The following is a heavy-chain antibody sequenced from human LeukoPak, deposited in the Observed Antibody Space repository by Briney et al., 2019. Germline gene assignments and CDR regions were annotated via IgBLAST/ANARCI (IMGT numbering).Heavy chain of an antibody. CDR3: AKDRGGSRVRTSYYYYGMDV. J-gene: IGHJ6*02. CDR1: GFTFSSYG. CDR2: ISYDGSNE. V-gene: IGHV3-30*18. D-gene: IGHD2-15*01. Sequence: GGSLRLSCAASGFTFSSYGMHWVRQAPGKGLEWVAVISYDGSNEYYADSVKGRFTISRDNSKNTLYLQMNSLRAEDTAVYYCAKDRGGSRVRTSYYYYGMDVWGLGTTVTVSS.